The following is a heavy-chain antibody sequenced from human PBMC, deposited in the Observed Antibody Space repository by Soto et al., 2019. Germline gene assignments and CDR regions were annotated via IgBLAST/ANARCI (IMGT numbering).Heavy chain of an antibody. Sequence: EVQLVESGGGLVQPGGSLRLSCAASGFTFSSYWMHWVRQAPGKGLVWVSRINSDGSSTSYADSVKGRFTISRDNAENTLYLQMNSLRAEDTAVYYCARDRGGYQYYYGMDVWGQGTTVTVSS. V-gene: IGHV3-74*01. CDR1: GFTFSSYW. CDR3: ARDRGGYQYYYGMDV. J-gene: IGHJ6*02. CDR2: INSDGSST. D-gene: IGHD5-12*01.